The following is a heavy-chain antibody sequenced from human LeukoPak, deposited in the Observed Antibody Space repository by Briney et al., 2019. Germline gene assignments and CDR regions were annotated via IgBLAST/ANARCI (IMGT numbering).Heavy chain of an antibody. D-gene: IGHD3-10*01. CDR1: GFTFSSYS. CDR3: ARDRYGSGRKAHYMDV. CDR2: ISSSSSTI. V-gene: IGHV3-48*01. Sequence: PGGSLRLSCAASGFTFSSYSMNWVRQAPGKGLEWVSYISSSSSTIYYADSVKGRFTISRDNAKNSLYLQMNSLRVEDTAVYYCARDRYGSGRKAHYMDVWGKGTTVTISS. J-gene: IGHJ6*03.